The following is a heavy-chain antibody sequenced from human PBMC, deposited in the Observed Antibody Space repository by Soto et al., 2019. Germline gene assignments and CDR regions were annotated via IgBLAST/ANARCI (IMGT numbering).Heavy chain of an antibody. J-gene: IGHJ6*04. CDR3: ARDRATANYYYYGMDV. CDR2: IYYSGST. D-gene: IGHD1-26*01. CDR1: GGSISSGGYY. Sequence: SETLSLTCTVSGGSISSGGYYWSWIRQHPGKGLEWIGYIYYSGSTYYNPSLKSRVAISVDTSKNQFSLKLSSVTAADTAVYYCARDRATANYYYYGMDVWGKGTTVTVSS. V-gene: IGHV4-31*03.